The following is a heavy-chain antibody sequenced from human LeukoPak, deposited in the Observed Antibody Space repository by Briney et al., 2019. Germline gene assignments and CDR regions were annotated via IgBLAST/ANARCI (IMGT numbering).Heavy chain of an antibody. Sequence: PGGSLRLSCAASGFTFSNYGMHWVRQAPGKGLEWVAFIRYDGSNKYSVDSVKGRFTISRDNSKNTLYLQMNSLRTEDTAVYYCAKDSFGYCSGSRGCFFDYWGQGTLVTVPS. V-gene: IGHV3-30*02. CDR1: GFTFSNYG. CDR2: IRYDGSNK. J-gene: IGHJ4*02. CDR3: AKDSFGYCSGSRGCFFDY. D-gene: IGHD2-15*01.